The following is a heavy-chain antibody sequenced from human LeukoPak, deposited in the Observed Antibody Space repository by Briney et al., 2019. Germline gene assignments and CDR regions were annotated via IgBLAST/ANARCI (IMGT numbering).Heavy chain of an antibody. CDR3: ASETFRTNPFDP. Sequence: SETLSLTCTVSGGFINRSSYYWRWIRQPPGKGLEWIGSIYYSGSTYYNPSLKSRVTISVDTSKNQFSLKLSSVTTADTAVYYCASETFRTNPFDPWGHGTLFTVSS. J-gene: IGHJ5*02. CDR1: GGFINRSSYY. D-gene: IGHD1-14*01. V-gene: IGHV4-39*01. CDR2: IYYSGST.